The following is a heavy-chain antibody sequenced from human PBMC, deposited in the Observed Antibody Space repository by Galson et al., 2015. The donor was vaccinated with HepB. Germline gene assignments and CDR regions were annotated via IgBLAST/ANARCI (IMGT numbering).Heavy chain of an antibody. V-gene: IGHV1-69*13. CDR3: ASGGSSWYYFDY. CDR2: IIPIFGTA. J-gene: IGHJ4*02. Sequence: SVKVSCKASGGTFSSYAISWVRQAPGQGLEWMGGIIPIFGTANYAQKFQGRVTITADESTSTAYMELSSLRSEDTAVYYCASGGSSWYYFDYWGQGTLVTVSS. D-gene: IGHD6-13*01. CDR1: GGTFSSYA.